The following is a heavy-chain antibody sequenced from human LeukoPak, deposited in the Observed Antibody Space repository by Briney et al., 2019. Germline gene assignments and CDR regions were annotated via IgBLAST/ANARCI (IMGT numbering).Heavy chain of an antibody. CDR1: GGTFSSYA. D-gene: IGHD1-26*01. V-gene: IGHV1-69*13. CDR2: IIPIFGTA. CDR3: ARGGWRMGANPGRPDY. J-gene: IGHJ4*02. Sequence: SVKVSCKASGGTFSSYAISWVRQAPGQGLEWMGGIIPIFGTANYAQKFQGRVTITADESTSTAYMELSSLRSDDTAAYYCARGGWRMGANPGRPDYWGQGTLVTVS.